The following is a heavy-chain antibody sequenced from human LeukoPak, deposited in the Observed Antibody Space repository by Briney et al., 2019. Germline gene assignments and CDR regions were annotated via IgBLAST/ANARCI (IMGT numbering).Heavy chain of an antibody. CDR2: ISHIGRT. J-gene: IGHJ3*02. CDR3: ARDLVTVTKGFDI. CDR1: GDSFSSHY. Sequence: SETLSLTCTVSGDSFSSHYWTWIRQSPGTGLEWIGYISHIGRTNYNPSLKSRVTISIDTSKNQFSLKLRSVTAADTAVYYCARDLVTVTKGFDIWGQGTMVSVSS. V-gene: IGHV4-59*11. D-gene: IGHD4-17*01.